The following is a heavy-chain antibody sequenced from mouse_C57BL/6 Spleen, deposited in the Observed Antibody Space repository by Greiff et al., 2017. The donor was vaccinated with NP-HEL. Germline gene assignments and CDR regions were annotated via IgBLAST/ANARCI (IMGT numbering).Heavy chain of an antibody. D-gene: IGHD2-1*01. J-gene: IGHJ4*01. CDR1: GYTFTSYW. CDR3: ARGAVYYGNYDYAMDY. CDR2: IDPSDSET. V-gene: IGHV1-52*01. Sequence: VQLQQPGAELVRPGSSVKLSCKASGYTFTSYWMHWVKQRPIQGLEWIGNIDPSDSETHYNQKFKDKATLTVDKSSSTAYMQLSSLTSEDSAVYYCARGAVYYGNYDYAMDYWGQGTSVTVSS.